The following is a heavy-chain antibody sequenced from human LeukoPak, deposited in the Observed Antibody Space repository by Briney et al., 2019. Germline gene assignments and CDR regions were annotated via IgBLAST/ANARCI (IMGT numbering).Heavy chain of an antibody. J-gene: IGHJ4*02. CDR2: IYHSGST. CDR1: GGSMTSLY. D-gene: IGHD2-21*02. V-gene: IGHV4-59*11. Sequence: PSETLSLTCTVSGGSMTSLYWSWIRQPPGKGLEWIEYIYHSGSTNYNPSLKSRVTTSIDTSKNQFSLKLHSVTAADTAVYYCARGSYRYCGGDCYSYYFDYWGQGILVTVSS. CDR3: ARGSYRYCGGDCYSYYFDY.